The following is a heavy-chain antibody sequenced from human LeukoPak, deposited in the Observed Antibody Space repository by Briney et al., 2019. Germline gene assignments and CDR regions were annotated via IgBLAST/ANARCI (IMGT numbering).Heavy chain of an antibody. CDR1: GGTFSSYA. J-gene: IGHJ4*02. Sequence: SVKVSCKASGGTFSSYAISWVRQAPGQGLEWMGGIIPLFGTANYAQKFQGRVTITADEATSTAYMELSSLRSDDTAVYYRARRGSSSGWYRSFDYWGQGTLVTVSS. CDR3: ARRGSSSGWYRSFDY. CDR2: IIPLFGTA. D-gene: IGHD6-19*01. V-gene: IGHV1-69*13.